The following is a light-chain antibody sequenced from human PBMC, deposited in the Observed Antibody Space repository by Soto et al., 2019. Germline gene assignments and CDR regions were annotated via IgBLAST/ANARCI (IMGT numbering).Light chain of an antibody. CDR2: GAS. CDR1: QTVSSSY. V-gene: IGKV3-20*01. Sequence: EIMLTQSPGTLSLSPGERATLSCRASQTVSSSYLAWYQQKPGQAPRLLIYGASSSATGIPDRFSGSGSGTDFTLTISRLEPEDFAVYYCQQYGSSPRITFGQGTRLEI. CDR3: QQYGSSPRIT. J-gene: IGKJ5*01.